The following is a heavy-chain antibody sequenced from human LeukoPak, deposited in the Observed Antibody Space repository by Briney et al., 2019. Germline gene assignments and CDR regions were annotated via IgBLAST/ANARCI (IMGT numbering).Heavy chain of an antibody. CDR2: IKQDGSEK. V-gene: IGHV3-7*01. CDR3: ARDQDSSGYPGHDY. J-gene: IGHJ4*02. CDR1: XXTFSSYW. D-gene: IGHD3-22*01. Sequence: GGSLRLSCAASXXTFSSYWMSWVRQAPGKGLEWVANIKQDGSEKYYVDSVKGRFTISRDNAKNSLYPQMNSLRAEDTAVYYCARDQDSSGYPGHDYWGQGTLVTVSS.